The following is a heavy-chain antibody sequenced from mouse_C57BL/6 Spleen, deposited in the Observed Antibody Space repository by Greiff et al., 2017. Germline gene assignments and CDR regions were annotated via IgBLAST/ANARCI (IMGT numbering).Heavy chain of an antibody. CDR1: GYAFSSYW. Sequence: VQLQQSGAELVKPGASVKISCKASGYAFSSYWMNWVKQRPGKGLEWIGQIYPGDGDTNYNGKFKGKATLTADKSSSTAYMQLSSLTSEESVVYFCASGDYDEAWFAYWGQGTLVTVSA. CDR2: IYPGDGDT. D-gene: IGHD2-4*01. J-gene: IGHJ3*01. V-gene: IGHV1-80*01. CDR3: ASGDYDEAWFAY.